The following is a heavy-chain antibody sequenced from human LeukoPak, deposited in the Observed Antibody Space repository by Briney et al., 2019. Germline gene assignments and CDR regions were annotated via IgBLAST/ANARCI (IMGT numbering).Heavy chain of an antibody. V-gene: IGHV3-21*01. J-gene: IGHJ6*03. D-gene: IGHD3-16*02. CDR3: ARDDDYVWGSYRYYYYMDV. CDR2: ISSSSSYI. CDR1: GFTFSSYS. Sequence: GGSLRLSCAASGFTFSSYSMNWVRQAPGKGLEWVSSISSSSSYIYYADSVKGRFTISRGNAKNSLYLQMNSLRAEDTAVYYCARDDDYVWGSYRYYYYMDVWGKGTTVTISS.